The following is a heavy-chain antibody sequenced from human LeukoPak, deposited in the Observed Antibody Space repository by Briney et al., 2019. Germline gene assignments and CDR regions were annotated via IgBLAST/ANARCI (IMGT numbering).Heavy chain of an antibody. D-gene: IGHD2-2*01. CDR2: ISYDGSNK. CDR1: GFTFSSYG. CDR3: AKDPRYCSSTTSGC. V-gene: IGHV3-30*18. J-gene: IGHJ4*02. Sequence: QPGRSLRLSCAASGFTFSSYGMHWVRQAPGKGLEWVAVISYDGSNKYYADSVKGRFTISRDNSKNTPYLQMNSLRAEDTAVYYCAKDPRYCSSTTSGCWGQGTLVTVSS.